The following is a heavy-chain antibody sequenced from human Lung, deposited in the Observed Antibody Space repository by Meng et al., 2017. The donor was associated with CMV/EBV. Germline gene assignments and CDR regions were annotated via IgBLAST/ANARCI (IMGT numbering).Heavy chain of an antibody. CDR2: IYSGGST. CDR3: ARDPIEYSSSVADY. CDR1: GFTVSSNY. Sequence: GGSLRLSXAASGFTVSSNYMSWVRQAPGKGLEWVSVIYSGGSTYYADSVKGRFTISRDNSKNTLYLQMNSLRAEDTAVYYCARDPIEYSSSVADYWGQGKRVTVSS. D-gene: IGHD6-6*01. J-gene: IGHJ4*02. V-gene: IGHV3-66*02.